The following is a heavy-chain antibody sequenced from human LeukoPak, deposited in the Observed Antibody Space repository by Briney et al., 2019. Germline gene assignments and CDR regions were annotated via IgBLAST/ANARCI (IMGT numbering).Heavy chain of an antibody. CDR1: GFTFSSYS. Sequence: PGGSLRLSCAASGFTFSSYSMNWVRQAPGKGLEWVSSISGSSSYISYADSVKGRFTISRDNAKNSLYLQTNSLRAEDTAVYYCVRGGGSFDYWGQGTLVTVSS. CDR2: ISGSSSYI. D-gene: IGHD4-23*01. CDR3: VRGGGSFDY. J-gene: IGHJ4*02. V-gene: IGHV3-21*01.